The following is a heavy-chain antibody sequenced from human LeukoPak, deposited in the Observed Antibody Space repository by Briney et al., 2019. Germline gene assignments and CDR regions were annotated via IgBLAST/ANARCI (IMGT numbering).Heavy chain of an antibody. CDR3: ATGWMTIRYYYYFHMDV. CDR1: GGSMNSTRYY. V-gene: IGHV4-39*01. J-gene: IGHJ6*03. Sequence: SETLSLTCTASGGSMNSTRYYWGWIRQPPAKGLEWIRSIYYSGDTHYNPSLRSRVTMSVDTSKNQFSLRMHSMTAADTSFYYCATGWMTIRYYYYFHMDVWGPGTTVTVSS. D-gene: IGHD4/OR15-4a*01. CDR2: IYYSGDT.